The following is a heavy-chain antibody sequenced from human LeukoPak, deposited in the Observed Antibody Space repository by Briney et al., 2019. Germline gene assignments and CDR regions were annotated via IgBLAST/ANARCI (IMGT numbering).Heavy chain of an antibody. CDR3: ARGWGYCSSTSCYALDY. Sequence: GGSLRLSCAASGFTFSTYNMNWVRQAPGKGLEWVSSISSSGSYIYYADSVKGRFTISRDNAKNSLYLQMNSLRAEDTAVYYCARGWGYCSSTSCYALDYWGQGTLVTVSS. D-gene: IGHD2-2*01. J-gene: IGHJ4*02. V-gene: IGHV3-21*01. CDR1: GFTFSTYN. CDR2: ISSSGSYI.